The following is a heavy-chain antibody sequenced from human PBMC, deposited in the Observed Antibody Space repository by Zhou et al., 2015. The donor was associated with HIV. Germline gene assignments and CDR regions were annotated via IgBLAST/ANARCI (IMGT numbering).Heavy chain of an antibody. V-gene: IGHV1-69*01. CDR2: IIPVLPTP. Sequence: QVQLVQSGPEVKKPGSSVKVSCKASRGTFSTYGVSWVRQAPGQGLEWMGGIIPVLPTPSYSQKFQGRVTISADESPSTVYMELSSLRFEDTAVYYCARGVKGYSGSYWFPNWGQGTLVTVSS. CDR3: ARGVKGYSGSYWFPN. CDR1: RGTFSTYG. J-gene: IGHJ4*02. D-gene: IGHD1-26*01.